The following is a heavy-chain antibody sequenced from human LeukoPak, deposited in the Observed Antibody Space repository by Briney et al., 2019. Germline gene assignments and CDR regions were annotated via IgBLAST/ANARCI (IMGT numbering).Heavy chain of an antibody. Sequence: GESLKISCKGSGYSINNYWIGWVRQMPGKGLEWMGIIYPADSDIRYSPSFQGQVTISADKSISTAYLQWSSLKASDAAIYYCARRGSSSSDYYYGMDVWGQGTTVTVSS. CDR2: IYPADSDI. V-gene: IGHV5-51*01. CDR1: GYSINNYW. D-gene: IGHD6-6*01. CDR3: ARRGSSSSDYYYGMDV. J-gene: IGHJ6*02.